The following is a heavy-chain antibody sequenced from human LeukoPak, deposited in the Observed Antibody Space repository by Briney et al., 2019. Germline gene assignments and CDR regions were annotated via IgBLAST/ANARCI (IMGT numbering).Heavy chain of an antibody. Sequence: GGSLRLSCAASGFTFNNYEMNWFRQAPGKGLQWISYISSTGSILYYADYVEGRFTISRDNAKNSLFLQMSSLRAGDTAVYFCARRLSNDYGDYDWYFDLWGRGTLVTVSS. CDR3: ARRLSNDYGDYDWYFDL. V-gene: IGHV3-48*03. D-gene: IGHD4-17*01. J-gene: IGHJ2*01. CDR1: GFTFNNYE. CDR2: ISSTGSIL.